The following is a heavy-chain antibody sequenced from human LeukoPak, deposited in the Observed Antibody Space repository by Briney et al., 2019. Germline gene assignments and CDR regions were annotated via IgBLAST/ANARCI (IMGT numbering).Heavy chain of an antibody. CDR2: INHSGST. CDR3: ARGRVTMVRGPMGY. J-gene: IGHJ4*02. CDR1: GGSFSGYY. Sequence: SETLSLTCAVYGGSFSGYYWSWIRQPPGKGLEWIGEINHSGSTNYNPSLKSRVPISVDTSKNQFSLKLSSVTAADTAVYYCARGRVTMVRGPMGYWGQGTLVTVSS. D-gene: IGHD3-10*01. V-gene: IGHV4-34*01.